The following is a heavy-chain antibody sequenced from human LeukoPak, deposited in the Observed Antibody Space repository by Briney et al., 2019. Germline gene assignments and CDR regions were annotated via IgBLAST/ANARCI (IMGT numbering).Heavy chain of an antibody. D-gene: IGHD2-21*01. J-gene: IGHJ6*03. CDR3: ARLFPYYYYYMDV. CDR1: GGSFSGYY. Sequence: SETLSLTCAVYGGSFSGYYWSWIRQPPGKGLEWIGEINHSGSTNYNPSLKSRVTISVDTSKNQFSLKLSSVTAADTAVYYCARLFPYYYYYMDVWGKGTTVTISS. CDR2: INHSGST. V-gene: IGHV4-34*01.